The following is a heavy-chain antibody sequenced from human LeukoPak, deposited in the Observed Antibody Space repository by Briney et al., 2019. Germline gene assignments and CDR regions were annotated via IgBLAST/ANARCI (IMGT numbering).Heavy chain of an antibody. CDR3: ARDRADSDTVFDY. J-gene: IGHJ4*02. CDR1: GGSISSYY. CDR2: IYYSGST. Sequence: SETLSLTCTVSGGSISSYYWICLRQPPGKGLEWIGYIYYSGSTNYNPSLKSRVTISVDTSKNQFSLKLSSVTAADTAVYYCARDRADSDTVFDYWGQGTLVTVSS. D-gene: IGHD2-8*02. V-gene: IGHV4-59*01.